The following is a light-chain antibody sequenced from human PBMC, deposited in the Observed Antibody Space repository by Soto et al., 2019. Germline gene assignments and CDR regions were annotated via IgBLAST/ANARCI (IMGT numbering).Light chain of an antibody. Sequence: QSARTQPASMSGSPGQSITISCNGTSSDIGGYNYISWYQQLPGKAPKFIIYDVRNRPSGVSNRFSGSRSGNTASLIISGLQAEDEADYYCSSYTSSSTVIFGGGNKLTVL. CDR3: SSYTSSSTVI. V-gene: IGLV2-14*01. CDR2: DVR. CDR1: SSDIGGYNY. J-gene: IGLJ2*01.